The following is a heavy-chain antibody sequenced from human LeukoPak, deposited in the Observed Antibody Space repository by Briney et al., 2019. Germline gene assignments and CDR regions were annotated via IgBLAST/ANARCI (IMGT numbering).Heavy chain of an antibody. D-gene: IGHD3-22*01. CDR3: AREGDSSGYYYEGMDV. Sequence: ASVKVSCKASGGTFSSYAISWVRQAPGQGLEWMGWISTYNGNTNYAQNLQGRVTMTTDTSTSTAYMELRSLRSDDTAVYYCAREGDSSGYYYEGMDVWGQGTTVTVSS. CDR2: ISTYNGNT. J-gene: IGHJ6*02. V-gene: IGHV1-18*01. CDR1: GGTFSSYA.